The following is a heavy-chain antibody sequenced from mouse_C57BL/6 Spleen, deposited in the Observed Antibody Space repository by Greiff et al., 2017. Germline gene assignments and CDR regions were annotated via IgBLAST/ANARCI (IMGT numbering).Heavy chain of an antibody. CDR2: ISNLAYSI. D-gene: IGHD2-5*01. CDR3: ARQGYSNYFDY. V-gene: IGHV5-15*01. Sequence: EVKLMESGGGLVQPGGSLKLSCAASGFTFSDYGMAWVRQAPRKGPEWVAFISNLAYSIYYADTVTGRFTISRENAKNTLYLEMSSLRSEDTAMYYCARQGYSNYFDYWGQGTTLTVSS. J-gene: IGHJ2*01. CDR1: GFTFSDYG.